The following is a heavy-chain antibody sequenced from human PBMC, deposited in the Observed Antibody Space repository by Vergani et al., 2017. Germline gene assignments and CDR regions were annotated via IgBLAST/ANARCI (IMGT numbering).Heavy chain of an antibody. CDR1: GGTFSSYA. CDR3: ARAYYDSSGRERDDY. V-gene: IGHV1-69*04. Sequence: QVQLVQSGAEVEKPGASVKVSCKASGGTFSSYAISWVRQAPGQGLEWMGRIIPILGIANYAQKFQGRVTITAVKSTSTAYMELSSLRSEDTAVYYCARAYYDSSGRERDDYWGQGTLVTVSS. J-gene: IGHJ4*02. D-gene: IGHD3-22*01. CDR2: IIPILGIA.